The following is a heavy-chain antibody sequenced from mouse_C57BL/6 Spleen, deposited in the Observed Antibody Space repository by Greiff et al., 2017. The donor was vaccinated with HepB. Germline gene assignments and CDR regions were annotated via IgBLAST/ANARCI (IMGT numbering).Heavy chain of an antibody. J-gene: IGHJ1*03. Sequence: LQQPGAELVRPGSSVKLSCKASGYTFASYWMHWVKQRPIQGLEWIGNIDPSDSETHYNQKFKDKATLTVDKSSSTAYMQLSSLTSEDSAVYYCARGDYYGEFDVWGTGTTVTVSS. CDR2: IDPSDSET. CDR3: ARGDYYGEFDV. D-gene: IGHD1-1*01. CDR1: GYTFASYW. V-gene: IGHV1-52*01.